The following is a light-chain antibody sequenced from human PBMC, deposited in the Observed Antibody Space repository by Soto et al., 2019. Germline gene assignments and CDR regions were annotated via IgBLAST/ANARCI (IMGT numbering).Light chain of an antibody. V-gene: IGKV4-1*01. J-gene: IGKJ1*01. CDR1: QNNKNY. CDR2: WAS. Sequence: DIVMTQSPDSLAVPLGERATINCKSSQNNKNYLAWYQQKAGQPPKLIIDWASTRASGVPDRFSGSASGTEFTLSISSLQSEDYKVYYCQQYNKWPLTFGQGTKVDIK. CDR3: QQYNKWPLT.